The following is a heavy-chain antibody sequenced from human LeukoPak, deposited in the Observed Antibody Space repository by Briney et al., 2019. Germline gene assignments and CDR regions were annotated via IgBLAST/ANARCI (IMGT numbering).Heavy chain of an antibody. CDR2: ISGSGGST. D-gene: IGHD3-10*01. Sequence: PGGSLRLSCAASGFTFSSYAMSWVRQAPGKGLEWVSAISGSGGSTYYADSVKGRFTISRDNSKNTLYLQMNSLRAEDTAVYYCAKGDDDYYGSGSYYNVGFDYWGQGTLVTVSS. J-gene: IGHJ4*02. V-gene: IGHV3-23*01. CDR1: GFTFSSYA. CDR3: AKGDDDYYGSGSYYNVGFDY.